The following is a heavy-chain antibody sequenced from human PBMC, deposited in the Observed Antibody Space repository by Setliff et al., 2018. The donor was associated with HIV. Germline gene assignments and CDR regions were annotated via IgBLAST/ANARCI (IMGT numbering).Heavy chain of an antibody. V-gene: IGHV1-46*02. CDR1: GYTFNSYY. Sequence: VASVKVSCKASGYTFNSYYMSWVRQAPGQGLEWMGMINPSGAITRYAQKFQGRVTMTRDTSTSTVYMELTSLRSEDTATYYCAREPPRRPGTVTGDYWGQGTLVTVSS. D-gene: IGHD4-17*01. J-gene: IGHJ4*02. CDR3: AREPPRRPGTVTGDY. CDR2: INPSGAIT.